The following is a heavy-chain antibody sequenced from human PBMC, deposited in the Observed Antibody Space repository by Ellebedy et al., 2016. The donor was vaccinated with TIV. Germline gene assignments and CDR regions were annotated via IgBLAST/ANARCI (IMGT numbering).Heavy chain of an antibody. CDR2: ISSNSGNK. V-gene: IGHV3-21*01. J-gene: IGHJ4*02. CDR3: ARDLHFAFDY. CDR1: GLTFSSYN. Sequence: GEFLKISCAASGLTFSSYNMNWVRQAPGKGLEWVSSISSNSGNKYCADSVEGRFTISRDNARNSLYLQMNSLRAEDTAVYYCARDLHFAFDYWGRGTLVTVSS.